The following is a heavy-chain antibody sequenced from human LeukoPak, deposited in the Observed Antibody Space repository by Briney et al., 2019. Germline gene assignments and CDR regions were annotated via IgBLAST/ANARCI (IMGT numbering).Heavy chain of an antibody. CDR2: ISDSGGST. V-gene: IGHV3-23*01. CDR3: ATVTSTSCYGWNDY. D-gene: IGHD2-2*01. CDR1: GFTFSRYG. J-gene: IGHJ4*02. Sequence: GGSLRLSCAASGFTFSRYGMTWVRQAPGKGLEGVSSISDSGGSTYYADSVKGRFTISRDNSKNTLDLQMNSLRAEDTALYYCATVTSTSCYGWNDYWGQGTLVTVSS.